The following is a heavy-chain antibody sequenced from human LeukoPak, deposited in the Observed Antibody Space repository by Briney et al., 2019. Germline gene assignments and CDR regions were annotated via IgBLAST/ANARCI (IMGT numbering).Heavy chain of an antibody. D-gene: IGHD4-17*01. CDR1: GYTFTDYG. Sequence: ASVKVSCKTSGYTFTDYGITWVRQAPGQGLEWMGWISGYNGDTNYARKLQGRVTMTTDTSTSTAYMELSSLRSEDTAVYYCAREPLSMTTSIWGQGTMVTVSS. CDR3: AREPLSMTTSI. J-gene: IGHJ3*02. CDR2: ISGYNGDT. V-gene: IGHV1-18*01.